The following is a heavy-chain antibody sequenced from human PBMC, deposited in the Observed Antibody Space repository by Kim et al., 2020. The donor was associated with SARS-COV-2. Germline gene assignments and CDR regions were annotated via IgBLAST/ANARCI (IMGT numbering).Heavy chain of an antibody. CDR2: KT. Sequence: KTEYAASVKGRFTISRDDSKTSAYLQMNNLRTEDTAVYFCASAGTGYHFDCWGQGTLVTVSS. CDR3: ASAGTGYHFDC. D-gene: IGHD3-9*01. V-gene: IGHV3-49*02. J-gene: IGHJ4*02.